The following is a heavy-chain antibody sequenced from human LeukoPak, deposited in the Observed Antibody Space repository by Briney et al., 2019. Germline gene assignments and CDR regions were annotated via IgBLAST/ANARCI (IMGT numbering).Heavy chain of an antibody. V-gene: IGHV1-2*02. CDR3: ARSGYCSGGSCSYIDY. CDR1: GYTFIGYY. J-gene: IGHJ4*02. Sequence: ASVKVSCKASGYTFIGYYIHWVRRAPGQGLEWMGWINPNSGGTNYAQKFQGRVTMTRDTSISTAYMELSRLRSDDTAVYYCARSGYCSGGSCSYIDYWGQGTLVTVSS. D-gene: IGHD2-15*01. CDR2: INPNSGGT.